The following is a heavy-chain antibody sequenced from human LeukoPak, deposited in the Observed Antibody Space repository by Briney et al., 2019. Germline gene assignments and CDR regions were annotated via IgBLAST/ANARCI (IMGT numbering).Heavy chain of an antibody. J-gene: IGHJ6*03. CDR1: GFTFSSYE. D-gene: IGHD3-22*01. CDR3: ARADYYDSSGLGAIYYYYMDV. V-gene: IGHV3-48*03. CDR2: ISSSGSTI. Sequence: PGGSLRLSCAASGFTFSSYEMNWVRQAPGKGLEWASYISSSGSTIYYADSVKGRFTISRDNAKNSLYLQMNSLRAEDTAVYYCARADYYDSSGLGAIYYYYMDVWGKGTTVTISS.